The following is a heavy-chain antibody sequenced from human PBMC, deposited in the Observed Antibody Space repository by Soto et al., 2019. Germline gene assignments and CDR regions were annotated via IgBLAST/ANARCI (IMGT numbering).Heavy chain of an antibody. CDR3: ARVPDV. CDR2: TYHSGST. CDR1: GGSISSGGYS. Sequence: QLQLQESGSGLVKPSQTLSLTCAVSGGSISSGGYSWSWMRQPPGKGLEWIGYTYHSGSTYYHPSLKSQVTLSVGRSKNPVSLKLRSVTAADAGVYYCARVPDVGGQGTTVTVSS. V-gene: IGHV4-30-2*01. J-gene: IGHJ6*02.